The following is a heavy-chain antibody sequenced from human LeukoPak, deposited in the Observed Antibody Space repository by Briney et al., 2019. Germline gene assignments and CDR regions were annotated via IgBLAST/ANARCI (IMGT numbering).Heavy chain of an antibody. J-gene: IGHJ4*02. CDR3: AREPHSSSWVFDN. CDR2: ISAYNDNT. D-gene: IGHD6-13*01. CDR1: GGTFSSYA. Sequence: ASVKVSCKASGGTFSSYAISWVRQAPGQGLEWMGWISAYNDNTNYAQKLQGRITMTTDTSTSTAYMELRSLRSDDTAVYYCAREPHSSSWVFDNWGQGTLVTVSS. V-gene: IGHV1-18*01.